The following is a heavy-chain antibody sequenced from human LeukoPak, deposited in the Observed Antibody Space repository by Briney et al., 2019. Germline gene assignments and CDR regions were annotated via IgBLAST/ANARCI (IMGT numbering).Heavy chain of an antibody. CDR3: ASAKTTTDYFDY. CDR1: GGSISSYY. CDR2: IYYSGST. Sequence: SETLSLTCTVSGGSISSYYWSWIRQPPGKGLEWIGYIYYSGSTNHNPSLKSRVTISVDTSKNQFSLKLSSVTAADTAVYYCASAKTTTDYFDYWGQGTLVTVSS. J-gene: IGHJ4*02. V-gene: IGHV4-59*08. D-gene: IGHD1-26*01.